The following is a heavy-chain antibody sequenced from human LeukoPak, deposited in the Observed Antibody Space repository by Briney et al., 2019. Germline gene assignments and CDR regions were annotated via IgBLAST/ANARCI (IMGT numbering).Heavy chain of an antibody. CDR2: IYYSGST. J-gene: IGHJ4*02. D-gene: IGHD5-18*01. V-gene: IGHV4-30-4*01. Sequence: SETLSLTCTVSGGSISSGDYYWSWIRQPPGKGLEWIGYIYYSGSTCYNPSLKSRVTISVDTSKNQFSLKLSSVTAADTAVYYCARAGYSYGVGYWGQGTLVTVSS. CDR3: ARAGYSYGVGY. CDR1: GGSISSGDYY.